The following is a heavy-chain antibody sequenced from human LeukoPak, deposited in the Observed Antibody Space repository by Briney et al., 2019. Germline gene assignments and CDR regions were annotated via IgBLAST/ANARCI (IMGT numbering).Heavy chain of an antibody. V-gene: IGHV3-23*01. CDR1: GFIFRNYA. CDR3: AKDQPTDGYNSI. J-gene: IGHJ4*02. CDR2: IHDRN. D-gene: IGHD5-24*01. Sequence: GGSLRLSCEASGFIFRNYAMSWLRQAPGKGLEWVSTIHDRNYYADSVKGRFTISRDNSRSTLYLQMDSLRAGDTAVYYCAKDQPTDGYNSIWGRGTLVTVSS.